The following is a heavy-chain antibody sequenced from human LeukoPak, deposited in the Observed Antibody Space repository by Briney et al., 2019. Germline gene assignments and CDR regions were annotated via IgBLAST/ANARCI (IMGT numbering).Heavy chain of an antibody. J-gene: IGHJ4*02. CDR3: AKGGVYSYGHFDY. CDR2: ISYDGSNK. CDR1: GFTFSFYG. V-gene: IGHV3-30*18. D-gene: IGHD5-18*01. Sequence: PGGSLRLSCAASGFTFSFYGMHWVRQAPGKGLEWVTVISYDGSNKYYADSVKGRFTISRDNSKNTLYLQMNSLRAEDTAVYYCAKGGVYSYGHFDYWGQGTLVTVSS.